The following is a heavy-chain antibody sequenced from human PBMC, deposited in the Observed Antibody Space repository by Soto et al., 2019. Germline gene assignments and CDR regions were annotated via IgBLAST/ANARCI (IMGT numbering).Heavy chain of an antibody. Sequence: GGSLRLSCAASGFTFSSYAMSWVRQAPGKGLEWVSAISGSGGSTYYADSVKGRFTVSRDNSKNTLYLQMNSLRAEDTAVYYCAKNSGGPVFRGHYNYYMDVWGKGTRVTFS. D-gene: IGHD2-2*02. CDR2: ISGSGGST. CDR1: GFTFSSYA. V-gene: IGHV3-23*01. CDR3: AKNSGGPVFRGHYNYYMDV. J-gene: IGHJ6*03.